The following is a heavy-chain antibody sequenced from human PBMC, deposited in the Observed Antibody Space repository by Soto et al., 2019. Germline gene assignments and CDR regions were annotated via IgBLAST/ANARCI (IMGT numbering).Heavy chain of an antibody. CDR1: GFTFSDHY. CDR3: TRGLLGGAPSYTFHGMDV. J-gene: IGHJ6*01. D-gene: IGHD1-26*01. CDR2: SRNRVNSHTT. Sequence: EVQLVESGGGLVQPGGSLRLSCAASGFTFSDHYMDWVRQAPGKGLEWVARSRNRVNSHTTEYAASVKGRFTISRHESKSSLYLQMNSLKIEDTAVYYCTRGLLGGAPSYTFHGMDVWGQGTTVTVSS. V-gene: IGHV3-72*01.